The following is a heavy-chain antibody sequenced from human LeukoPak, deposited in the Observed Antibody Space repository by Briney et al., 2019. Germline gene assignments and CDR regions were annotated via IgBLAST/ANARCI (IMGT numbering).Heavy chain of an antibody. CDR3: AKRGDPDNSGFLRYFDY. V-gene: IGHV3-23*01. CDR1: GFTFSSYG. CDR2: ISGSGAAT. J-gene: IGHJ4*02. D-gene: IGHD3-22*01. Sequence: PGGSLRLSCAASGFTFSSYGMTWVRQAPGQGLEWVSTISGSGAATYSADSVKGRFTISRDNSKSTMYLQMNSLRAEDAAVYYCAKRGDPDNSGFLRYFDYWGQGTLVTVSS.